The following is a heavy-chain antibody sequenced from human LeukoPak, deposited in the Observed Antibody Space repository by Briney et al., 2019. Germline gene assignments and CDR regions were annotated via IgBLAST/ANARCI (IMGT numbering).Heavy chain of an antibody. V-gene: IGHV3-30*02. CDR3: ARGPSGYHNT. Sequence: PGGSLRLSCAASGFTFSSYAMHWVRQAPGKGLEWVAFIHYDGSNNYYADSVKGRFTISRDNSKNTLYLQMNTLRADDTAVYYCARGPSGYHNTGGQGTLVTVSS. D-gene: IGHD5-12*01. CDR1: GFTFSSYA. J-gene: IGHJ4*02. CDR2: IHYDGSNN.